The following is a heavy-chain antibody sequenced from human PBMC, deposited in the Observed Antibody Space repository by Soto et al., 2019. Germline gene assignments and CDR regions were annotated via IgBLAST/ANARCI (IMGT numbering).Heavy chain of an antibody. V-gene: IGHV4-59*12. CDR1: GDSISSYY. CDR3: SRVDYYDSSAYHDY. D-gene: IGHD3-22*01. Sequence: PSETLSLTCTVSGDSISSYYWSWIRQPPGKGLEWIGYIHYSGSTNYNPSLKSRVTISVDTSKNQFSLNLRSVTAADTAVYYCSRVDYYDSSAYHDYWGQGTLVTVSS. J-gene: IGHJ4*02. CDR2: IHYSGST.